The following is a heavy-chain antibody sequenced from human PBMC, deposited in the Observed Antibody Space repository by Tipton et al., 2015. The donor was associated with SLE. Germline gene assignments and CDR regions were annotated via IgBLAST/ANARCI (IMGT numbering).Heavy chain of an antibody. CDR1: GYSFTTYW. Sequence: QLVQSGAEVKKPGESLKISCKGSGYSFTTYWIGWVRQMPGKGLEWMGIIYPGFYPGDSNPKYSPSFQGQVTMSVDKSISTAYLEWSSLKASDTAMYYCATSTECGGDCYSYWGQGTLVTVSS. J-gene: IGHJ4*02. CDR3: ATSTECGGDCYSY. CDR2: IYPGFYPGDSNP. V-gene: IGHV5-51*03. D-gene: IGHD2-21*01.